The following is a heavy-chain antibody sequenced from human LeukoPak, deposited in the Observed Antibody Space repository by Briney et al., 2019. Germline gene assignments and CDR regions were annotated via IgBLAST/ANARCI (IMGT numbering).Heavy chain of an antibody. V-gene: IGHV4-39*07. CDR1: GGSISSSSYY. J-gene: IGHJ4*02. D-gene: IGHD5-18*01. CDR2: IYYSGST. CDR3: ATVDTAMVTSRYFDY. Sequence: PSETLSLTCTVSGGSISSSSYYWGWIRQPPGKGLEWIGSIYYSGSTYYNPSLKSRVTISVDTSKNQVSLKLSSVTAADTAVYYCATVDTAMVTSRYFDYWGQGTLVTVSS.